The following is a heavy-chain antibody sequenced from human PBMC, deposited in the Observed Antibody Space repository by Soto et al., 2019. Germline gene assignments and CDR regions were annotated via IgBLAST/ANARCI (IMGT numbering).Heavy chain of an antibody. Sequence: SETLSLTCTVSGGSISSYYWSWIRQPPGKGLEWIGYIYYSGSTNYNPSLKSRVTISVDTSKNPFSLKLSSVTAADTAVYYCARVPTVTTKYWFDPWGQGTLVTVSS. J-gene: IGHJ5*02. CDR1: GGSISSYY. CDR3: ARVPTVTTKYWFDP. CDR2: IYYSGST. D-gene: IGHD4-17*01. V-gene: IGHV4-59*01.